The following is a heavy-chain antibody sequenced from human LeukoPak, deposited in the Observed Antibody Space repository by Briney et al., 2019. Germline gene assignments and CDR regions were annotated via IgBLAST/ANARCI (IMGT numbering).Heavy chain of an antibody. CDR3: ARGSPASLYYYDSSGPLFDY. CDR2: IYYSGST. D-gene: IGHD3-22*01. J-gene: IGHJ4*02. V-gene: IGHV4-59*01. Sequence: ASETLSLTCTVSGGSNRSYYWSWIRQPPGKGLEWIGYIYYSGSTNYNPFLKSRVTISVDTSKNQFSLKLSSVTAADTAVYYCARGSPASLYYYDSSGPLFDYWGQGTLVTVSS. CDR1: GGSNRSYY.